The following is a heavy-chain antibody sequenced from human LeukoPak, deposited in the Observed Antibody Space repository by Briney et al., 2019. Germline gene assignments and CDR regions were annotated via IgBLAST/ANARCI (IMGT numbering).Heavy chain of an antibody. J-gene: IGHJ4*02. CDR1: GGSISSGGYY. CDR2: IYYSGST. D-gene: IGHD4-17*01. Sequence: SETLSLTCTVSGGSISSGGYYWSWIRQHPGKGLEWIGYIYYSGSTYYNSSLKSRVTISVDTSKNQFSLKLSSVTAADTAVYYCAREHGDYSFTFWGQGTLVTVSS. CDR3: AREHGDYSFTF. V-gene: IGHV4-31*03.